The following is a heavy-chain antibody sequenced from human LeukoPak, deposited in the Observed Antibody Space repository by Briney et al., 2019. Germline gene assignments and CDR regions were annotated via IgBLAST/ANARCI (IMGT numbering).Heavy chain of an antibody. CDR1: GFTFSSYA. V-gene: IGHV3-23*01. J-gene: IGHJ4*02. CDR3: AKLVSHTGTLFYFES. D-gene: IGHD3-22*01. Sequence: GGSLRLSCAASGFTFSSYAMSWVRQAPGKGLEWVSAISGSGGSTYYADSVKGRFTISRDNSKNTLYLQMNSLRPEDTAVYYCAKLVSHTGTLFYFESWGQGTLVTVSS. CDR2: ISGSGGST.